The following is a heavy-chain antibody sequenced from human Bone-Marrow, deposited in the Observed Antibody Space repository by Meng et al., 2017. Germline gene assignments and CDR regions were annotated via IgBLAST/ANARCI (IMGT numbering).Heavy chain of an antibody. CDR2: ISGSGGST. CDR3: AKDPYSSSWYSALSDY. Sequence: GGSLRLSCAASGFTFSSYAMSWVRQAPRKGLEWVSAISGSGGSTYYADSVKGRFTISRDNSKNTLYLQMNSLRAEDTAVYYCAKDPYSSSWYSALSDYWGQGTLVTVSS. D-gene: IGHD6-13*01. J-gene: IGHJ4*02. V-gene: IGHV3-23*01. CDR1: GFTFSSYA.